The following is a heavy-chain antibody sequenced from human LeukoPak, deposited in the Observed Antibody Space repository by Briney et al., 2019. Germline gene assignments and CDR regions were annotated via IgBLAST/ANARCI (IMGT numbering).Heavy chain of an antibody. Sequence: GGSLRLSCAASGFNFNDYAMKWVRQAPGKGLEWVAAISRTSAYIYYSDSVKGRFTISRDNAKNSVYLQMDSLRAEDTAIYYCARDERRYCRDISCYPGDYSGQGTLVTVSS. V-gene: IGHV3-21*01. D-gene: IGHD2-15*01. J-gene: IGHJ4*02. CDR1: GFNFNDYA. CDR3: ARDERRYCRDISCYPGDY. CDR2: ISRTSAYI.